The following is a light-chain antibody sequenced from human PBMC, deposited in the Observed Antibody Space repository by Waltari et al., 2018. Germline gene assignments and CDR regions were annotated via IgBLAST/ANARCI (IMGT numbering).Light chain of an antibody. Sequence: SHELTQPPSVSVSPGQTTTITCSGETLSKQYVYWYQHKPGQAPVLLIYKDTERPSGIPDRFSGSSSGTSVTLTISGVQAEDEADYYCQLADSTVTYVFGPGTKVIV. CDR2: KDT. CDR3: QLADSTVTYV. V-gene: IGLV3-25*03. CDR1: TLSKQY. J-gene: IGLJ1*01.